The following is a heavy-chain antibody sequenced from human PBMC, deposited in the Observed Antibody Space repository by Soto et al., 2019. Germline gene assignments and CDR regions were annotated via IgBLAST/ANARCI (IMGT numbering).Heavy chain of an antibody. CDR3: ARDLWHGDYGMDV. CDR2: IWYDGSNK. V-gene: IGHV3-33*01. J-gene: IGHJ6*02. CDR1: GFTFSSYG. Sequence: QVQLVESGGGVVQPGRSLRLSCAASGFTFSSYGMHWVRQAPGKGLEWVAVIWYDGSNKYYADSVKGRFTISRDNXKNTLYLQMNSLRAEDTAVYYCARDLWHGDYGMDVWGQGTTVTVSS. D-gene: IGHD4-17*01.